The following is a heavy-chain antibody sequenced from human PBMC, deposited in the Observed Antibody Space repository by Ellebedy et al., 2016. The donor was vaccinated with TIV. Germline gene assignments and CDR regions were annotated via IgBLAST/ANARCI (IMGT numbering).Heavy chain of an antibody. CDR2: IPHHGGNK. Sequence: GESLKISCAASGFTFSTSFMHWGRHAPGKRLEWVVLIPHHGGNKQYADSVEGRFTISRDDSKDTLYLQMNSLRVEDTAVYYCAREEGSRGFAGWLDPWGQGTLVIVSS. J-gene: IGHJ5*02. CDR3: AREEGSRGFAGWLDP. D-gene: IGHD3-10*01. CDR1: GFTFSTSF. V-gene: IGHV3-30-3*01.